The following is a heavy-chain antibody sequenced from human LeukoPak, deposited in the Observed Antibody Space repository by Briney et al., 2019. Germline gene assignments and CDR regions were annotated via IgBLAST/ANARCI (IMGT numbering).Heavy chain of an antibody. CDR1: GGSISSSIYY. Sequence: PSETLSLTWTGAGGSISSSIYYWGWIRQPPGKGLEWIGSFYYSGSTYYNPSLKSRVTISVDTSKNQFSLKLSSVTAADTAVYYCTRQGSLGTSGYDYWGQGTLVTVSS. D-gene: IGHD1-7*01. CDR3: TRQGSLGTSGYDY. V-gene: IGHV4-39*01. CDR2: FYYSGST. J-gene: IGHJ4*02.